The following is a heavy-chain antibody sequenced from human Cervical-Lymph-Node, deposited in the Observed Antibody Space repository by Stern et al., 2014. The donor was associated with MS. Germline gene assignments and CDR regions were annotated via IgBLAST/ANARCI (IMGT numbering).Heavy chain of an antibody. CDR2: ISAYNGNT. V-gene: IGHV1-18*01. CDR1: GYTFTSYG. J-gene: IGHJ6*02. Sequence: VQLVESGAEVKKPGASVTVSCKASGYTFTSYGVNWVRQAPGQGLAWMGWISAYNGNTDYAQKFQGRVTVTTDTSTTTVYMELRSLRSDDTAFYYCARDSSSSWPLYGMDVWGQGTTVTVSS. CDR3: ARDSSSSWPLYGMDV. D-gene: IGHD2-2*01.